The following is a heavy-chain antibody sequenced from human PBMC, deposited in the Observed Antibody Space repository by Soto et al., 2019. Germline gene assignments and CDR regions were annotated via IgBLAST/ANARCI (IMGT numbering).Heavy chain of an antibody. CDR2: IIPIHGIA. J-gene: IGHJ5*02. Sequence: ASVKVSCKASGGTFSSYTISWVRQAPGQGREWMGRIIPIHGIANYAQKFQGRVTMTEDKSTGTAYMELSSLRSEDTAVYYCATDRGAPTRNWLDPWGQGTLVTVSS. V-gene: IGHV1-69*04. CDR3: ATDRGAPTRNWLDP. CDR1: GGTFSSYT. D-gene: IGHD3-10*01.